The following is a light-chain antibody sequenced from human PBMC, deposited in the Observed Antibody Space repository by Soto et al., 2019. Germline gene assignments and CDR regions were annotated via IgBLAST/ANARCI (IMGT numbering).Light chain of an antibody. V-gene: IGKV1-6*01. CDR2: AAS. J-gene: IGKJ1*01. CDR3: LQDYNYPRT. CDR1: QGIGND. Sequence: AIQMTQSPSSLSASVGDRVTITCRASQGIGNDLGWYQQKPGKAPKLLIYAASTLQSGVPSRFSGSESGTDFTLTISSLQPEDFATYYCLQDYNYPRTFGQGTKVDI.